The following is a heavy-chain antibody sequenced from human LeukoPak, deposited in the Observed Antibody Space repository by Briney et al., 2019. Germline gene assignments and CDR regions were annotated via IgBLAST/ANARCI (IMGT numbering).Heavy chain of an antibody. CDR3: ARLYCSSTSCFDY. D-gene: IGHD2-2*01. CDR1: GGTFSSYA. CDR2: IIPIFGIA. Sequence: SVKVSCKASGGTFSSYAISWVRQAPGQGLEWMGRIIPIFGIANYAQKFQGRVTITADKSTSTAHMELSSLRSEDTAVYYCARLYCSSTSCFDYWGQGTLVTVSS. J-gene: IGHJ4*02. V-gene: IGHV1-69*04.